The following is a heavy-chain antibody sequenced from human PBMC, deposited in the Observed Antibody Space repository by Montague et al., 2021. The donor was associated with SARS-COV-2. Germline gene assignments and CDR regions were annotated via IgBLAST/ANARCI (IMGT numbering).Heavy chain of an antibody. Sequence: SETLSLTCTVSGGSISSSSYYWGWIRQPPGKGLEWIGSFYYSGSTYYNPSLNSRVTISVDTSKNQFSLKLSSVTAADTAVYYCARLKAPYCSSTSCYSASWFDPWGQGTLVTVSS. D-gene: IGHD2-2*01. CDR1: GGSISSSSYY. V-gene: IGHV4-39*01. J-gene: IGHJ5*02. CDR3: ARLKAPYCSSTSCYSASWFDP. CDR2: FYYSGST.